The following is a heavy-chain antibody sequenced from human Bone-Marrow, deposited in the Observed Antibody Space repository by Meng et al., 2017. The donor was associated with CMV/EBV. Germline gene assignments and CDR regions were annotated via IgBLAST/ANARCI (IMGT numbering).Heavy chain of an antibody. CDR1: GFTFSSYG. CDR3: ASTLTLDN. V-gene: IGHV3-30*02. CDR2: IRYDGSNK. Sequence: GESLKISCAASGFTFSSYGMHWVRQAPGKGLEWVAFIRYDGSNKYYADSVKGRFTISRDNSKNTLYLQMNSLRAEDTAVYYCASTLTLDNWGQGKLVNVAS. J-gene: IGHJ4*02.